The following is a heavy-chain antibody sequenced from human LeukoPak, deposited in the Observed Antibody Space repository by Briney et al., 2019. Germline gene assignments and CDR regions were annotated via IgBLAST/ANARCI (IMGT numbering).Heavy chain of an antibody. D-gene: IGHD6-19*01. V-gene: IGHV4-39*01. CDR2: VYYSGTT. J-gene: IGHJ4*02. CDR1: GGSISGSSYY. Sequence: SETLSLICTVSGGSISGSSYYWGWIRQPPGKGLEWIGNVYYSGTTYYSPSLKSRVTISVDTSKNQFSLKLSSVTAADTAVYFCARRPSGWLHYFDYWGQGTLVTVSS. CDR3: ARRPSGWLHYFDY.